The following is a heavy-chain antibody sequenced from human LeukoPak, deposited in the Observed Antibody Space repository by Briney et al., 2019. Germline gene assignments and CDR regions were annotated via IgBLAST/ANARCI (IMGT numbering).Heavy chain of an antibody. D-gene: IGHD3-22*01. CDR2: IWYDGSNK. V-gene: IGHV3-33*06. Sequence: PGRSLRLSCAASGFTFSSYGMHWVRQAPGKGLEWVAVIWYDGSNKYYADSVKGRFTISRDNSKNTLYLQMNSLRAEDTAVYYWPKESPPRYYYDSSGYLDYWGQGTLVTVSS. CDR1: GFTFSSYG. J-gene: IGHJ4*02. CDR3: PKESPPRYYYDSSGYLDY.